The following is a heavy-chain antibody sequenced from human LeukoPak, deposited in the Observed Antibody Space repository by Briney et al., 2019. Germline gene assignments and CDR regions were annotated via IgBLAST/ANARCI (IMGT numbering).Heavy chain of an antibody. CDR1: GFTFSSYG. V-gene: IGHV3-30*18. D-gene: IGHD3-22*01. Sequence: GRSLGLSCAASGFTFSSYGMHWVRQAPGKGLEWVAVISYDGSNKYYADSVKGRFTISRDNSKNTLYLQMNSLRAEDTAVYYCAKQEDSSGYYYTAFDYWGQGTLVTVSS. J-gene: IGHJ4*02. CDR2: ISYDGSNK. CDR3: AKQEDSSGYYYTAFDY.